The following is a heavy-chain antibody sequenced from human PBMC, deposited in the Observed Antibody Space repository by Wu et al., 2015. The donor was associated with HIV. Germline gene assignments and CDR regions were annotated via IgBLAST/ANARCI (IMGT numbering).Heavy chain of an antibody. CDR1: GYTFNGYY. V-gene: IGHV1-2*02. D-gene: IGHD6-6*01. Sequence: QVQLVQSGAEVKKPGASVKVSCKTSGYTFNGYYMHWVRQAPGQGLEWMGWINANSGGTNYAQNFQGRVTVTRDTSISTAYMELSRLRSDDTAVYYCARGGVDSSSSEGVDYWGQGTLVTVSS. J-gene: IGHJ4*02. CDR2: INANSGGT. CDR3: ARGGVDSSSSEGVDY.